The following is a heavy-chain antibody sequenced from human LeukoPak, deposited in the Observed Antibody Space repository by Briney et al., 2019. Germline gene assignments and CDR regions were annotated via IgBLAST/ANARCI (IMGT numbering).Heavy chain of an antibody. J-gene: IGHJ4*02. Sequence: PGGSLRLSCAASGFTFSNYDMHWVRQAPGRGLEWVAVISYDGSNKYYADSVKGRFTISRDNSKNTVYLKMNSLRAEDTAVYYCAKDREGTTFDNWGQGTLVTVSS. CDR1: GFTFSNYD. D-gene: IGHD1-7*01. CDR3: AKDREGTTFDN. V-gene: IGHV3-30*18. CDR2: ISYDGSNK.